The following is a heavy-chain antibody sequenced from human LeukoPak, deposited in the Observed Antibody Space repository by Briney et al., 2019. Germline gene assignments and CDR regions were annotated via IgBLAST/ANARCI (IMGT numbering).Heavy chain of an antibody. V-gene: IGHV4-61*02. Sequence: PSETLSLTCTVSGGSISSGSYYWSWIRQPAGKGLEWIGRIYTSGSTNYNPSLKSRVTISVDTSKNQFSLKLSSVTAADTAVYYCARDSWNGYYFDYWGQGTWSPSPQ. J-gene: IGHJ4*02. CDR2: IYTSGST. D-gene: IGHD3-3*01. CDR1: GGSISSGSYY. CDR3: ARDSWNGYYFDY.